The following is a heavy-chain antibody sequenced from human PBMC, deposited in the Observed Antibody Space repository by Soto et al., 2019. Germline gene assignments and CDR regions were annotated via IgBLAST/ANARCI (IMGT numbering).Heavy chain of an antibody. V-gene: IGHV1-18*01. CDR1: GYTFTSYG. D-gene: IGHD1-26*01. CDR2: ISAYNGNT. J-gene: IGHJ6*02. Sequence: ASVKVSCKASGYTFTSYGISWVRQAPGQGLEWMGWISAYNGNTNYAQKLQGRVTMTTDTSTSTAYMELRSLRSADTAVYYCARDRRARGSYSLYYYYGMDVWGQGTTVTVSS. CDR3: ARDRRARGSYSLYYYYGMDV.